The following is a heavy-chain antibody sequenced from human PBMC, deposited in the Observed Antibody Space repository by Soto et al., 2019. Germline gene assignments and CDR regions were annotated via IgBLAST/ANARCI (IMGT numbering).Heavy chain of an antibody. CDR2: ISYDGSNK. V-gene: IGHV3-30*18. D-gene: IGHD3-3*01. J-gene: IGHJ6*02. CDR1: GFTFSSYG. Sequence: QVQLVESGGGVVQPGRSLRLSCAASGFTFSSYGMHWVRQAPGKGLEWVAVISYDGSNKYYADSVKGRFTISRDNSKNTLYLQMNSLRAEDTAVYYCAKQLGDYDFWSGYYTYYYYGMDVWGQGTTVTVSS. CDR3: AKQLGDYDFWSGYYTYYYYGMDV.